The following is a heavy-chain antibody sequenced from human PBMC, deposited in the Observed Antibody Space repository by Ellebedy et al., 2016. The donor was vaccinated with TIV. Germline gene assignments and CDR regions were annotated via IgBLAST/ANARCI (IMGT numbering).Heavy chain of an antibody. V-gene: IGHV1-69*13. D-gene: IGHD2-21*02. Sequence: AASVKVSCKASGGTFSSYAISWVRQAPGQGLEWMGGIIPIFGTANYAQKFQGRVTVTADESTSTAYMELSSLRSEDTAVYYCARDPSMSDCGGDCPIYYGMDVWGQGTTVTVSS. CDR2: IIPIFGTA. J-gene: IGHJ6*02. CDR3: ARDPSMSDCGGDCPIYYGMDV. CDR1: GGTFSSYA.